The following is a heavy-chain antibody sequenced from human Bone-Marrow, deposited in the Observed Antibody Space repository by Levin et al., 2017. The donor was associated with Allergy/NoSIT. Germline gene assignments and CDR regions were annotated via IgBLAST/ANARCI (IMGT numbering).Heavy chain of an antibody. Sequence: SETLSLTCTVSGGSISSYYWSWIRQPPGKGLEWIGYIYYSGSTNYNPSLKSRVTISVDTSKNQFSLKLSSVTAADTAVYYCARGRGQQGDDYWGQGTLVTVSS. J-gene: IGHJ4*02. CDR3: ARGRGQQGDDY. V-gene: IGHV4-59*01. D-gene: IGHD1-1*01. CDR2: IYYSGST. CDR1: GGSISSYY.